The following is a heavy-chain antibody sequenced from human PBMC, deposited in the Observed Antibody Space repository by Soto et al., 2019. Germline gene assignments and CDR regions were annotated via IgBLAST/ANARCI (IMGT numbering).Heavy chain of an antibody. CDR2: IIPMFGTP. Sequence: QVQLVQSGAEVKEPGSSVKVSCTASGGTVSNYPISWVRQAPGQGLEWMGGIIPMFGTPNYALKFQGRVTITADESTNTAYMELSSLRYDDTAVYYCARHARHLEWLQPFDYWGQGALVTVSS. CDR3: ARHARHLEWLQPFDY. J-gene: IGHJ4*02. D-gene: IGHD3-3*01. V-gene: IGHV1-69*01. CDR1: GGTVSNYP.